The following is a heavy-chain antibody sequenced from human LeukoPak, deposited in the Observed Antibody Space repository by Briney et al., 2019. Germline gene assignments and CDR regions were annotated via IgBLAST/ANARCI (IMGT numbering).Heavy chain of an antibody. V-gene: IGHV4-61*02. J-gene: IGHJ6*03. Sequence: PPETLSLTCTVSGGSISSGSYYWGWIRQPAGKGLEWIGRIYTSGSTNYNPSLKSRVTISVDTSKNQFSLKLSSVTAADTAVYYCARERLFGVVIISNYYYYMDVWGKGTTVTVSS. CDR3: ARERLFGVVIISNYYYYMDV. D-gene: IGHD3-3*01. CDR1: GGSISSGSYY. CDR2: IYTSGST.